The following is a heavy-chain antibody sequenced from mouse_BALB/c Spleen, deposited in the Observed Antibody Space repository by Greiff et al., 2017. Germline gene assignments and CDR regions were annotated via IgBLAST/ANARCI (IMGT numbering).Heavy chain of an antibody. CDR1: GYSITSDYA. V-gene: IGHV3-2*02. Sequence: VQLKQSGPGLVKPSQSLSLTCTVTGYSITSDYAWNWIRQFPGNKLEWMGYISYSGSTSYNPSLKSRISITRDTSKNQFFLQLNSVTTEDTATYYCARGGDHWGQGTTLTVSS. CDR3: ARGGDH. CDR2: ISYSGST. J-gene: IGHJ2*01.